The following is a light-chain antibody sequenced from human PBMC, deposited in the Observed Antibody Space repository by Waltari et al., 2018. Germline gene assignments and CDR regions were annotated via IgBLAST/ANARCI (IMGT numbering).Light chain of an antibody. CDR3: QHYVRLPAT. J-gene: IGKJ1*01. CDR2: GAS. Sequence: EIMLTQSPGTLSLSPGERATLSCRASQSISKYLAWYQQKPGQAPRLLINGASSRATGIPDRFSGSGSWTDFSLTISRLEPQDFAVYYCQHYVRLPATFGQGTKVEIK. CDR1: QSISKY. V-gene: IGKV3-20*01.